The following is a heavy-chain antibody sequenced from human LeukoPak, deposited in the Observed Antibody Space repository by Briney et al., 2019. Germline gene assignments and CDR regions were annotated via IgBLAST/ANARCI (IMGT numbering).Heavy chain of an antibody. V-gene: IGHV4-59*08. J-gene: IGHJ4*02. CDR2: ISDIGSV. D-gene: IGHD2/OR15-2a*01. CDR3: AGHHPRNTVDF. Sequence: SETLTLTCTVSGGSISSYYWSWIRQPPGKGLEWIAYISDIGSVNYNPSLKSRVTISLDTSKNQFSLKLSSVTAADTAVYYCAGHHPRNTVDFWGQGTLVTVSS. CDR1: GGSISSYY.